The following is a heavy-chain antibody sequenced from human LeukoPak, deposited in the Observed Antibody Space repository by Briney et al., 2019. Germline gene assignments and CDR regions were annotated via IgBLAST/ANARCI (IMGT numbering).Heavy chain of an antibody. Sequence: GGSLRLSCAASGFTFSSHWMNWVRQTPGKGLEWVANIKEDGSEKDYVDSVKGRFTISRDNAKNSLYLQMDSLRAEDTAVYYCARDRIGGEEYWGQGTLVTVSS. CDR2: IKEDGSEK. CDR3: ARDRIGGEEY. J-gene: IGHJ4*02. V-gene: IGHV3-7*01. CDR1: GFTFSSHW. D-gene: IGHD3-16*01.